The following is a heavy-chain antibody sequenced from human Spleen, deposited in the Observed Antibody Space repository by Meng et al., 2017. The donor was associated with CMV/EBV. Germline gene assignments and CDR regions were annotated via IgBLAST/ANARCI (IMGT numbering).Heavy chain of an antibody. CDR1: GLRFSGYW. Sequence: GESLKISCAASGLRFSGYWMSWVRQAPGKGLERVANIKQDGSEKYYVDSVKGRFTISRDNVKNSLFLQMNSLRAEDTAVYYCVRPYQLLYYDYYGMDVWGQGTTVTVSS. J-gene: IGHJ6*02. CDR2: IKQDGSEK. CDR3: VRPYQLLYYDYYGMDV. D-gene: IGHD2-2*01. V-gene: IGHV3-7*01.